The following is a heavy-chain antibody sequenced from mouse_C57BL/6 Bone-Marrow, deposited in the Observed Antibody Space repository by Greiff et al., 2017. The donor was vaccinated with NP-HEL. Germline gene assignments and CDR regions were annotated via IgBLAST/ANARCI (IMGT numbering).Heavy chain of an antibody. CDR3: TKARGAIGGDYSYAMDY. V-gene: IGHV5-9-1*02. J-gene: IGHJ4*01. CDR1: GFTFSSYA. CDR2: ISSGGDYI. Sequence: EVMLVESGEGLVKPGGSLKLSCAASGFTFSSYAMSWVRQTPEKRLEWVAYISSGGDYIYYADTVKGRFTISRDNARNTLYLKMSSLKSEDTAMYYCTKARGAIGGDYSYAMDYWGQGTSVTVSS. D-gene: IGHD2-14*01.